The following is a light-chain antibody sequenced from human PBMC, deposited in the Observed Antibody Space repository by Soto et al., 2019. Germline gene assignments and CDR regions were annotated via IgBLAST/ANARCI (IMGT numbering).Light chain of an antibody. CDR3: QQRTNGPLT. J-gene: IGKJ4*01. CDR2: DAS. V-gene: IGKV3-11*01. Sequence: EIVLTQSPATLSLSPGERATLFCRASQTISNYLAWYQQKPGQAPRLLIYDASNRAAGIPARFSGSGSGTDFILTIRSLEPEDLAVYYCQQRTNGPLTFGGGTKVEIK. CDR1: QTISNY.